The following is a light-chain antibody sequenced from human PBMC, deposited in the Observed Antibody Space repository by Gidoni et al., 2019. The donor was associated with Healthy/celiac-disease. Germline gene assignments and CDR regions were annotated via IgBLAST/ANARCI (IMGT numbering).Light chain of an antibody. CDR1: HSSSSW. CDR3: QQYNSYSST. Sequence: DIQMTQYPSPLSASVGDRITITCRASHSSSSWFACYQQKPGKAPKLLIYKASSLESGVPSRVSGSASATEFTLTISRLHPDVFATYYRQQYNSYSSTFGQGTKVEIK. J-gene: IGKJ1*01. V-gene: IGKV1-5*03. CDR2: KAS.